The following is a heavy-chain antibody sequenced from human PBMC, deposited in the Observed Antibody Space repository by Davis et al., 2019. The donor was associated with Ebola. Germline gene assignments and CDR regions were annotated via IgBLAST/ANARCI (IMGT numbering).Heavy chain of an antibody. CDR1: GGSFSGYY. Sequence: SETLSLTCAVYGGSFSGYYWSWIRQPPGKGLEWIGEINHSGSTNYNPSLKSRVTMSVDTSKNQFSLKLSSVTAADTAVYYCARRAPYYDTWGQGTLVTVSS. CDR2: INHSGST. V-gene: IGHV4-34*01. D-gene: IGHD3-16*01. CDR3: ARRAPYYDT. J-gene: IGHJ4*02.